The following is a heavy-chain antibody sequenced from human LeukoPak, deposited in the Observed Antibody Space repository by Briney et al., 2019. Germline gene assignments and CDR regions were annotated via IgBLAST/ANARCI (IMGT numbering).Heavy chain of an antibody. J-gene: IGHJ5*02. CDR2: ISYDGSNK. D-gene: IGHD3-22*01. V-gene: IGHV3-30*01. CDR1: GFTFSSYA. CDR3: ARDYYYDSSGGGGNWFDP. Sequence: PGGSLRLSCAASGFTFSSYAMHWVRQAPGKGLEWVAVISYDGSNKYYADSVKGRFTISRDNSKNTLYLQMNSLRAEDTAVYYCARDYYYDSSGGGGNWFDPWGQGTLVTVSS.